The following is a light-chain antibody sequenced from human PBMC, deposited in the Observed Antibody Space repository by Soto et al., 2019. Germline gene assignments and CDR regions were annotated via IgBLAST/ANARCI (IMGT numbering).Light chain of an antibody. CDR3: QQYGGSPRT. CDR2: SAS. Sequence: EILLTQSPGTLSLSPGERATLFCRASQSIRNSLAWHQQRPGQSPRLLIYSASSRATGVPDRFSGGGSATDFTLTVSRXEPEDFAMYYCQQYGGSPRTFGQGTKVDIK. V-gene: IGKV3-20*01. J-gene: IGKJ2*01. CDR1: QSIRNS.